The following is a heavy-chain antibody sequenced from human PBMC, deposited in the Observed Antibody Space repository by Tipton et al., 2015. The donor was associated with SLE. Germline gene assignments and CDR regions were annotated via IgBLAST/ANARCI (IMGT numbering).Heavy chain of an antibody. CDR2: IYHSGSI. D-gene: IGHD6-13*01. CDR1: GYSITSDNY. J-gene: IGHJ5*02. V-gene: IGHV4-38-2*01. Sequence: TLSLTCVVSGYSITSDNYWDWIRQPPGKGLEWIGSIYHSGSIYCNPSFESRVTLSIDTSKNQSSLKLTSVTAADTAVYYCARPNSSSWTRGWFDPWGQGTLVTVSS. CDR3: ARPNSSSWTRGWFDP.